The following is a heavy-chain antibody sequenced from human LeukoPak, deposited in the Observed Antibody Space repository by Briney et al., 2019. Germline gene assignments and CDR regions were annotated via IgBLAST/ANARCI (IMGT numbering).Heavy chain of an antibody. D-gene: IGHD3-22*01. V-gene: IGHV1-58*01. CDR3: AASPDYYDSSGYSYYFDY. Sequence: TSVKVSCKASGFTFTSSAVQWVRQARGQRLEWIGWIVVGSGNTHYAQKFQERVTITRDMSTSTAYMELSSLRSEDTAVYYCAASPDYYDSSGYSYYFDYWGQGTLVTVSS. CDR1: GFTFTSSA. J-gene: IGHJ4*02. CDR2: IVVGSGNT.